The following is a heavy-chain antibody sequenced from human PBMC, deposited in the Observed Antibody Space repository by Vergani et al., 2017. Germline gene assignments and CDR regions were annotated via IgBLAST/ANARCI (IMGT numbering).Heavy chain of an antibody. CDR3: ATSFTSSWFYGMDV. J-gene: IGHJ6*02. Sequence: EVQLVESGGGLVQPGGSLRLSCAASGFTFSSNSMNWVRLAPGKGLEWISYISSSSSTIYYADSVKGRFTISRDNARNSLYLQMNRLRAEDTAVYYCATSFTSSWFYGMDVWGQGTTVTGSS. CDR1: GFTFSSNS. D-gene: IGHD6-13*01. V-gene: IGHV3-48*01. CDR2: ISSSSSTI.